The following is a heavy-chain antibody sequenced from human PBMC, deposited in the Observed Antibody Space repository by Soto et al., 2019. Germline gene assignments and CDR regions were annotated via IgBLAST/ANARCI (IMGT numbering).Heavy chain of an antibody. V-gene: IGHV3-9*01. Sequence: GGSLRLSCAASGFTFDDYAMHWVRQAPGKGLEWVSGISWNSGSIGYAGSVKGRFTISRDNAKNSLYLQMNSLRAEDTALYYCAKDPRRFLEWLLFDYWGQGTLVTVSS. CDR2: ISWNSGSI. CDR3: AKDPRRFLEWLLFDY. D-gene: IGHD3-3*01. J-gene: IGHJ4*02. CDR1: GFTFDDYA.